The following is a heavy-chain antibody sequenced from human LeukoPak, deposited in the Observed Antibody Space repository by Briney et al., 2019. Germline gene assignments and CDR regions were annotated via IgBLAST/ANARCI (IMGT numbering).Heavy chain of an antibody. Sequence: SETLSLTCAVYGGSFSGYYWSWIRQPPGKGLEWIGEINHSGSTNYNPSLKSRVTISVDTSKNQFPLKLSSVTAADTAVYYCARGKNYDFWSGYYRAPYFDYWGQGTLVTVSS. CDR1: GGSFSGYY. CDR2: INHSGST. CDR3: ARGKNYDFWSGYYRAPYFDY. D-gene: IGHD3-3*01. J-gene: IGHJ4*02. V-gene: IGHV4-34*01.